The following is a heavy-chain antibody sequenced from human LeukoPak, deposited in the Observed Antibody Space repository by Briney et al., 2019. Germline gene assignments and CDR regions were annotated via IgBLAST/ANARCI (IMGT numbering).Heavy chain of an antibody. V-gene: IGHV4-61*02. J-gene: IGHJ4*02. D-gene: IGHD3-22*01. CDR1: GGSISSGSYY. Sequence: PSQTLSLTCTVSGGSISSGSYYWSWIRQPAGKGLEWIGRIYTSGSTNYNPSLKSRVTMSVDTSKNQFSLKLSSVTAADTAVYYCARDTYYYDSSGYRPFDYWGQGTLVTVSS. CDR3: ARDTYYYDSSGYRPFDY. CDR2: IYTSGST.